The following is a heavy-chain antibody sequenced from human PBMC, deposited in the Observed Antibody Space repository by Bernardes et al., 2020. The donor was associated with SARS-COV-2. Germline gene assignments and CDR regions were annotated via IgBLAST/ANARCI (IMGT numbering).Heavy chain of an antibody. CDR2: INPRTGTT. CDR1: GYTFTSYN. Sequence: ASVKVSCKASGYTFTSYNMHWVRQAPGQGLEWMGIINPRTGTTSFAQNFQGRVIMTRDTSTSTVYMELSSLRSEDTAVYFCASPFRDTAMTSFYYYGLDVWGQGTTVSVSS. D-gene: IGHD5-18*01. CDR3: ASPFRDTAMTSFYYYGLDV. J-gene: IGHJ6*02. V-gene: IGHV1-46*01.